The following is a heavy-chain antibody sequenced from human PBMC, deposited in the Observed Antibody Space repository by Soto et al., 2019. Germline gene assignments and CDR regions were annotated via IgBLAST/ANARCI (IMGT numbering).Heavy chain of an antibody. CDR3: ARDPFYSGSNLQVGYFDS. D-gene: IGHD1-26*01. CDR2: MNPNGYTS. CDR1: GYTFSDYY. J-gene: IGHJ4*02. Sequence: QVQMVQSGAEVKKPGASVKVSCKASGYTFSDYYIHWVRQAPGQGLEWLGIMNPNGYTSTLAQDFQGRLSVASDTSTSTVYMELGSLTSEDTAVYFCARDPFYSGSNLQVGYFDSWGQGTLVTVSS. V-gene: IGHV1-46*01.